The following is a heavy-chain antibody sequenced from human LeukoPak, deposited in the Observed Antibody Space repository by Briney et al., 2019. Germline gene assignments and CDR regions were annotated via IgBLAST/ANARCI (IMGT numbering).Heavy chain of an antibody. J-gene: IGHJ4*02. CDR1: GGSCDDYY. Sequence: PSETLSLICAVYGGSCDDYYCSWLRQPPGKGLEWIGEIHPSGIFYYNSSLLSRVTISIDTSKSQFSLRLTSVTAADTAFYYCARGRDPSKAGDQWGQGSLVTVSS. CDR3: ARGRDPSKAGDQ. CDR2: IHPSGIF. D-gene: IGHD5-24*01. V-gene: IGHV4-34*01.